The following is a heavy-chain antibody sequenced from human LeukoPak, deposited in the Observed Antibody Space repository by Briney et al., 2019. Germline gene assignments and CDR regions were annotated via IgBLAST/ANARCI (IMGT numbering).Heavy chain of an antibody. Sequence: SETLSLTCTVSGGSISSYYWSWIRQPAGKGLEWIGRIYTSGSTNYNPSLRSRVTMSVDTSKNQFSLKLSSVTAADTAVYYCARGDDYYDSSGYNSAFDIWGQGTMVTVSS. CDR2: IYTSGST. D-gene: IGHD3-22*01. V-gene: IGHV4-4*07. CDR3: ARGDDYYDSSGYNSAFDI. J-gene: IGHJ3*02. CDR1: GGSISSYY.